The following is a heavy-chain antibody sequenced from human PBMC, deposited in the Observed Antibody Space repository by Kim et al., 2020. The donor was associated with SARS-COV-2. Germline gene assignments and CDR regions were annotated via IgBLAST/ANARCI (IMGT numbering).Heavy chain of an antibody. J-gene: IGHJ5*02. Sequence: GGSLRLSCAASGFTFSSYGMHWVRQAPGKGLEWVAVISYDGSNKYYADSVKGRFTISRDNSKNTLYLQMNSLRAEDTAVYYCAKGDLAGAAFDWFDPWGQGTLVTVSP. CDR3: AKGDLAGAAFDWFDP. V-gene: IGHV3-30*18. CDR2: ISYDGSNK. CDR1: GFTFSSYG. D-gene: IGHD3-10*01.